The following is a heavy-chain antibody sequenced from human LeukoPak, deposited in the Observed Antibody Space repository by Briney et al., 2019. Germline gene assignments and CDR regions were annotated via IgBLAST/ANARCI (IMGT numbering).Heavy chain of an antibody. CDR2: IYYSGST. D-gene: IGHD6-13*01. Sequence: SETLSLTCTVSGGSISSYYWSWIRQPPGKGLEWIGYIYYSGSTNYNPSLKSRVTISVDTSKNQFSLKLSSVTAADTAVYYCARGAAAAGTHIYYYGMDVWGQGTTVTVSS. V-gene: IGHV4-59*01. J-gene: IGHJ6*02. CDR1: GGSISSYY. CDR3: ARGAAAAGTHIYYYGMDV.